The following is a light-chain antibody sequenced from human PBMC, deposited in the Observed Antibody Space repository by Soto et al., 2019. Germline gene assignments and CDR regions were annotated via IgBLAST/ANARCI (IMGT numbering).Light chain of an antibody. Sequence: VMTQSPATLSVSPGERATLSCRASQSVSSYLAWYQQKPGQAPRLLIYGASTRATDIPARFSGSGSGTEFTLTISSLRSEDSGVYYCQQYNHWPRTFGQGTKVEIK. CDR2: GAS. J-gene: IGKJ1*01. CDR3: QQYNHWPRT. CDR1: QSVSSY. V-gene: IGKV3-15*01.